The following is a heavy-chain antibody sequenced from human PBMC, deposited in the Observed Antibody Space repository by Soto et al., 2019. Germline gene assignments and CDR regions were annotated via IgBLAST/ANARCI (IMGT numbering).Heavy chain of an antibody. CDR1: GFTFTNYF. V-gene: IGHV1-46*01. D-gene: IGHD6-25*01. CDR3: ARGDGRGSSGFYYYYGMDV. J-gene: IGHJ6*02. Sequence: QVQLVQSGAEVKKPGASVKVSCKASGFTFTNYFFHWVRQAPRQGLELMGIISPDAGSTNYVQSLKGRVTMTSDTSTSPVYMELSSLRSADTAVYYCARGDGRGSSGFYYYYGMDVWGHGTTVTVSS. CDR2: ISPDAGST.